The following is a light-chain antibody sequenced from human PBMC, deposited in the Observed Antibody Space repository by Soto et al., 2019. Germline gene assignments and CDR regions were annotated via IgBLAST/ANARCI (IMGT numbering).Light chain of an antibody. CDR3: QHCDTSWP. CDR2: NAS. CDR1: QSISSW. Sequence: IQMTQSPSTLSASVGDRVTITFRASQSISSWLAWYQQKPGKPPKLLILNASTLGSGVPSRFSGSGSGTEFTLTISGLQPDDFATYYCQHCDTSWPFGQGTKVDIK. V-gene: IGKV1-5*01. J-gene: IGKJ1*01.